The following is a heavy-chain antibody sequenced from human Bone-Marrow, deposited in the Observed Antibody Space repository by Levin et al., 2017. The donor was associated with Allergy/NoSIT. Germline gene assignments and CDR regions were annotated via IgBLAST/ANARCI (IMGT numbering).Heavy chain of an antibody. CDR1: GFTFSSYA. Sequence: GGSLRLSCAASGFTFSSYAMSWVRQAPGKGLEWVSAISGSGGSTYYADSVKGRFTISRDNSKNTLYMQMNSLRADDTAVYYCAKDAGRGSSTWDSVFDYWGQGTLVTVSS. CDR3: AKDAGRGSSTWDSVFDY. J-gene: IGHJ4*02. D-gene: IGHD2-2*01. CDR2: ISGSGGST. V-gene: IGHV3-23*01.